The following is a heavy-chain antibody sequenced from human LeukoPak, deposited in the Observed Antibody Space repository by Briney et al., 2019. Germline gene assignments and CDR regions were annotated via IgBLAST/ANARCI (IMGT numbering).Heavy chain of an antibody. D-gene: IGHD3-3*01. CDR1: GGTFSSYX. V-gene: IGHV1-69*04. CDR3: ARDLTISGXGMDV. Sequence: SCRASGGTFSSYXIXWVRQAPGXGLEWXGRIIPILGIANYAQKFQGRVTITADKSTSTAYMELSSLRSEDTAVYYCARDLTISGXGMDVWGQGTTVTVSS. J-gene: IGHJ6*02. CDR2: IIPILGIA.